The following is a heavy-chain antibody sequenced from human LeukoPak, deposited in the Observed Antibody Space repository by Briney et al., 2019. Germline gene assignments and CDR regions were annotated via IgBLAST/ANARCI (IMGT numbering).Heavy chain of an antibody. V-gene: IGHV4-34*01. CDR1: GGSISSYY. CDR2: INHSGST. J-gene: IGHJ4*02. D-gene: IGHD6-6*01. Sequence: PSETLSLTCTVSGGSISSYYWSWIRQPPGKGLEWIGEINHSGSTNYNPSLKSRVTISVDTSKNQFSLKLSSVTAADTAVYYCARGFFFAARAPFDYWGQGTLVTVSS. CDR3: ARGFFFAARAPFDY.